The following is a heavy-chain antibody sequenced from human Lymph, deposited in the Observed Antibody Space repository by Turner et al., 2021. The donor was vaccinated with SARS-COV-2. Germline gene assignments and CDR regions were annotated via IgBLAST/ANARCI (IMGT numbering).Heavy chain of an antibody. CDR2: ISDDGRNR. J-gene: IGHJ1*01. CDR3: ARECDDSSGCAEYFQH. Sequence: QVQLVASGVCVVQPGRSLRLSCAAPVLTFSSCAMHWVRQAPGKELEWEAVISDDGRNRSYADSVKGRLTISRDNSKNTLYLQMNSLRAEDTAVDYCARECDDSSGCAEYFQHWGQGTLVTVSS. V-gene: IGHV3-30*04. CDR1: VLTFSSCA. D-gene: IGHD3-22*01.